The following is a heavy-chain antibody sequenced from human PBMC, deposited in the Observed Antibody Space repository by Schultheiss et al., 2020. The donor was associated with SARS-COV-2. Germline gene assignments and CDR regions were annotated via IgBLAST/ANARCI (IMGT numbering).Heavy chain of an antibody. CDR1: GFTFSDYY. Sequence: GGSLRLSCAASGFTFSDYYMSWIRQAPGKGLEWVSVISGSGDRTYYADSVKGRFTISRDISKNTLNLQMSSLRADDTAVYYCAKLTGTSCYSAVDVWGQGTSVTVSS. CDR2: ISGSGDRT. CDR3: AKLTGTSCYSAVDV. D-gene: IGHD2-15*01. J-gene: IGHJ6*02. V-gene: IGHV3-23*01.